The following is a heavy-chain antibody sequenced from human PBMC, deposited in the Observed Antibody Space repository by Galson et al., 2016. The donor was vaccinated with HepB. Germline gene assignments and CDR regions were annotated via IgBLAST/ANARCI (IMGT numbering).Heavy chain of an antibody. CDR2: ISVSSSRT. Sequence: SLRLSCAASGFNFSGYAMGWVRQAPGKGLEWVSAISVSSSRTYDVESLKGRFTISRDNSKNPLYLQMSSLRAEDTAVYHCVKGLAEAEHWGQGTLVTVSS. V-gene: IGHV3-23*01. CDR3: VKGLAEAEH. J-gene: IGHJ4*02. D-gene: IGHD6-19*01. CDR1: GFNFSGYA.